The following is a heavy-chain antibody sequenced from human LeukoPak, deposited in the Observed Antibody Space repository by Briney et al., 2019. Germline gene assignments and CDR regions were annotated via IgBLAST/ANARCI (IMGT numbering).Heavy chain of an antibody. V-gene: IGHV1-2*02. Sequence: ASVKVSCKASGYTFTGYYMHWVRQAPGQGLEWMGWINPNSGGTNYAQKFQGRVTMTRDTSISTAYMELSNVRSDDTALYYCARAGTESKWGLPRADYYYMDVWGKGTTVTVSS. CDR2: INPNSGGT. J-gene: IGHJ6*03. D-gene: IGHD7-27*01. CDR3: ARAGTESKWGLPRADYYYMDV. CDR1: GYTFTGYY.